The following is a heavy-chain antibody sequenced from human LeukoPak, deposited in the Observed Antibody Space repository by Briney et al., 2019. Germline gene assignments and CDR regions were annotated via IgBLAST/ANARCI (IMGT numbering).Heavy chain of an antibody. CDR3: ARDYRITMIVVVPEVAFDI. J-gene: IGHJ3*02. Sequence: GASVKVSCKASGYTFTGYYMHWVRQAPGQGLEWMGWINPNSGGTNYAQKFQGRVTMTRDTSISTAYMELSRLRSDDTAVYYCARDYRITMIVVVPEVAFDIWGQGTMVTVSS. CDR2: INPNSGGT. V-gene: IGHV1-2*02. D-gene: IGHD3-22*01. CDR1: GYTFTGYY.